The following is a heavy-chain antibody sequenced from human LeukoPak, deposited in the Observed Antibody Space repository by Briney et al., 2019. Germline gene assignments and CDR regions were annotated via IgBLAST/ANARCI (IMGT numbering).Heavy chain of an antibody. CDR3: ARRGAPSKLYYFDS. J-gene: IGHJ4*02. CDR1: SASVTTHY. Sequence: SETLSLTCTVSSASVTTHYWAWIRQPPGKGLEWIGFVSKTGNTNYNPSLKSRVTISADTSKNTFSLKLRTLTTADTAVYFCARRGAPSKLYYFDSWGPGTLVIVSS. CDR2: VSKTGNT. V-gene: IGHV4-59*08. D-gene: IGHD1-26*01.